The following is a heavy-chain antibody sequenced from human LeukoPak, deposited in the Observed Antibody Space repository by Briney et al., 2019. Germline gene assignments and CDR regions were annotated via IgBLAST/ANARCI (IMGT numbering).Heavy chain of an antibody. J-gene: IGHJ6*03. CDR3: ARGWPRYYYYMDV. V-gene: IGHV3-23*01. CDR2: ISGSGGST. CDR1: GFTFSSYA. D-gene: IGHD5-24*01. Sequence: QPGGSLRLSCAASGFTFSSYAMSWVRQAPGKGLEWVSAISGSGGSTSYAQQFQGRVTMTRDTSTSTVYMELSSLRSEDTAVYYCARGWPRYYYYMDVWGKGATVTVSS.